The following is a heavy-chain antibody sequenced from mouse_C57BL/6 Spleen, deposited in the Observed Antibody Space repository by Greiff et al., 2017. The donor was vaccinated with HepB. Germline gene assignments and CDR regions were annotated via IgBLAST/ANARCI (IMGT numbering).Heavy chain of an antibody. Sequence: QVQLQQSGAELVKPGASVKLSCKASGYTFTSYWMHWVKQRPGQGLEWIGMIHPNSGSTNYNEKFKSKATLTVDKSSSTAYMQLSSLTSEDSAVYYCARFFLGDAMDYWGQGTSVTVSS. J-gene: IGHJ4*01. CDR1: GYTFTSYW. CDR3: ARFFLGDAMDY. CDR2: IHPNSGST. V-gene: IGHV1-64*01.